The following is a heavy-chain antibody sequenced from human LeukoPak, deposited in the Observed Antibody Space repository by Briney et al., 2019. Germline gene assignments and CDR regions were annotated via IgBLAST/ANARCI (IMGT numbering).Heavy chain of an antibody. CDR1: GGSFSGYY. CDR2: INHSGGT. V-gene: IGHV4-34*01. Sequence: SETLSLTCAVYGGSFSGYYWSWIRQPPGKGLEWIGEINHSGGTNYNPSLKSRVTISVDTSKNQFSLKLSSVTAADTAVYYCASLKRITMVRGVIRPIDYWGQGTLVTVSS. J-gene: IGHJ4*02. CDR3: ASLKRITMVRGVIRPIDY. D-gene: IGHD3-10*01.